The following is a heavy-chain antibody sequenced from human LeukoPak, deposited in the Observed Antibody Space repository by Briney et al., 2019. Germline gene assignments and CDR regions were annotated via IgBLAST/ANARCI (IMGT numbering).Heavy chain of an antibody. Sequence: GASVKVSCKASGYTFTSYGISWVQQAPGQGLEWMGWISAYNGNTNYAQKLQGRVTMTTDTSTSTAYMELRSLRSDDTAVYYCAREFYYDSSGYSPLYYWGQGTLVTVSS. V-gene: IGHV1-18*01. J-gene: IGHJ4*02. CDR3: AREFYYDSSGYSPLYY. D-gene: IGHD3-22*01. CDR2: ISAYNGNT. CDR1: GYTFTSYG.